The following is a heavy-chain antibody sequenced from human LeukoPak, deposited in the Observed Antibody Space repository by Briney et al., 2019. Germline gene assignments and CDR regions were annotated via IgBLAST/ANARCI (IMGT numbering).Heavy chain of an antibody. V-gene: IGHV4-39*07. CDR2: IYYGGST. CDR3: ARGVVGATTPDY. CDR1: GGSISSSSYY. D-gene: IGHD1-26*01. J-gene: IGHJ4*02. Sequence: SETLSLTCTVSGGSISSSSYYWGWIRQPPGKGLEWIGSIYYGGSTYYNPSLKSRVTISVDTSKNQFSLKLSSVTAADTAVYYCARGVVGATTPDYWGQGTLVTVSS.